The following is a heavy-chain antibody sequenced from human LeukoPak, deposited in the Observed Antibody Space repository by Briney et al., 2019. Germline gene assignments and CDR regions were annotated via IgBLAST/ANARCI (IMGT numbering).Heavy chain of an antibody. CDR3: ARLLAPEHYYYYLDV. D-gene: IGHD2-8*02. Sequence: GESLKISCEGSGYSFTNYWIAWVREMPGKGLEWMGIIFPRDSDTRDSPSFQGQVTISADHSISTAYLQWSSLKASDTAMYYCARLLAPEHYYYYLDVWGKGTTVTVSS. CDR2: IFPRDSDT. J-gene: IGHJ6*03. CDR1: GYSFTNYW. V-gene: IGHV5-51*01.